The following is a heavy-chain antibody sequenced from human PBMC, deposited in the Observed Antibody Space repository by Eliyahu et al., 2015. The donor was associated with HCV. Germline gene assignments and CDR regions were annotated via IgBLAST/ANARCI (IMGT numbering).Heavy chain of an antibody. CDR3: AKDRYYNSRGPNNGFDF. CDR1: GFDFSGYG. D-gene: IGHD3-10*01. CDR2: IXGSAGTT. J-gene: IGHJ4*02. Sequence: EVQLLDSGGGSIQPGGSLRLSCAASGFDFSGYGXSWVRQAPGKGXEWVSGIXGSAGTTYYADSVKGRFTISRDNSDNTLFLSMNNVRVDDTAIYYCAKDRYYNSRGPNNGFDFWGQGVLVTISS. V-gene: IGHV3-23*01.